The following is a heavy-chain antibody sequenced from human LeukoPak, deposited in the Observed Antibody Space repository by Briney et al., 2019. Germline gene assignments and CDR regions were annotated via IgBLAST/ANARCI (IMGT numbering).Heavy chain of an antibody. CDR2: IYPGDSDT. CDR3: ARVEPGDYFDY. V-gene: IGHV5-51*01. D-gene: IGHD1-14*01. CDR1: GYTFHSYW. J-gene: IGHJ4*02. Sequence: GESLKISCKGSGYTFHSYWIAWVRQMPGKGLEWMGIIYPGDSDTRYSPSFQGQVTISADKSISTAYLQWSSLKASDTAMYYCARVEPGDYFDYWGQGTLVTVSS.